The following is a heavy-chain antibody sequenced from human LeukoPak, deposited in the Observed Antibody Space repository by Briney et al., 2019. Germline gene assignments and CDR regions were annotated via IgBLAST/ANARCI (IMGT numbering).Heavy chain of an antibody. CDR2: ISSSGSTI. D-gene: IGHD1-26*01. CDR3: ARQTTNDAFDI. V-gene: IGHV3-48*03. J-gene: IGHJ3*02. CDR1: GFTFSSYE. Sequence: PGGSLRLSCAASGFTFSSYEMNWVRQAPGRGLEWVSYISSSGSTIYYADSVEGRFTISRDNAKNSLYLQMNSLRAEDTAVYYCARQTTNDAFDIWGQGTMVTVSS.